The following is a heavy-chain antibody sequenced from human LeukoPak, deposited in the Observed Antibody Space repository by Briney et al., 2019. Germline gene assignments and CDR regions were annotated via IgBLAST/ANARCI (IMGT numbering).Heavy chain of an antibody. CDR2: IYPRGST. CDR1: GASISDYY. J-gene: IGHJ4*02. CDR3: ARQAVAGTYYFDC. D-gene: IGHD6-19*01. V-gene: IGHV4-4*09. Sequence: PSETLSLTCTVSGASISDYYWSWIRQSPGKGLEWIGYIYPRGSTNYNPSLESRVTISVDMSKNHFSLRLSSVTATDAAVYYCARQAVAGTYYFDCWGQGTLVTVSS.